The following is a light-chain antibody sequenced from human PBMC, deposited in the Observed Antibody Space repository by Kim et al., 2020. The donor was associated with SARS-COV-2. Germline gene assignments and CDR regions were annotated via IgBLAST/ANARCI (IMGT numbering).Light chain of an antibody. V-gene: IGKV3-20*01. CDR3: QQYGSSYYT. Sequence: LAPGERAALSCRASQSVSSSYVAWYQQKPGQAPRLLIYGASSRATGIPDRFSGSGSGTDFTLTISRLEPEDFAVYYCQQYGSSYYTFGQGTKLEIK. CDR1: QSVSSSY. J-gene: IGKJ2*01. CDR2: GAS.